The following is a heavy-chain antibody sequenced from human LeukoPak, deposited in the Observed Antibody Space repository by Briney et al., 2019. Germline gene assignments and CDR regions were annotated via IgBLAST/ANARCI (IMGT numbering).Heavy chain of an antibody. J-gene: IGHJ4*02. CDR2: ISAYNGNT. V-gene: IGHV1-18*01. Sequence: GSSVTVSCKASGYTFTSYGISWVRQAPGQGLEWMGWISAYNGNTNYAQKLQGRVTMTTDTSTSTAYMELRSLRSDDTAVYYCARLNTAMVLYYFDYWGQGTLLTVSS. CDR1: GYTFTSYG. CDR3: ARLNTAMVLYYFDY. D-gene: IGHD5-18*01.